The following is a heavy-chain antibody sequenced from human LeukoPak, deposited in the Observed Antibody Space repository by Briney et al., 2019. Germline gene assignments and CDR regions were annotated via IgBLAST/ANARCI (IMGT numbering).Heavy chain of an antibody. Sequence: SETLSLTCAVSNYAVSSAYYWGWIRQPPGEGLEWIGTIYPGGTTYYNPSLGSRLTISIDASKNHFSLRLSSVTTADTAVYYCARRVASAVTGLDYWGQGALVAVSS. J-gene: IGHJ4*02. D-gene: IGHD6-13*01. V-gene: IGHV4-38-2*01. CDR1: NYAVSSAYY. CDR3: ARRVASAVTGLDY. CDR2: IYPGGTT.